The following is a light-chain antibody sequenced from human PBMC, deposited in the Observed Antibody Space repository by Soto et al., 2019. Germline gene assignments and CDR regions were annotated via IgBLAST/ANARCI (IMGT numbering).Light chain of an antibody. V-gene: IGKV1-5*01. CDR3: QQYNSWDS. Sequence: DIEMTQSPSTLSASIGDSVTITCRASQSIGRWLAWYQQKPGKAPKLLIHDASTLESGVPSRFSGGGSGKEFTLTIVSLQPDDFATYYCQQYNSWDSFGGGTTVEI. CDR2: DAS. J-gene: IGKJ4*01. CDR1: QSIGRW.